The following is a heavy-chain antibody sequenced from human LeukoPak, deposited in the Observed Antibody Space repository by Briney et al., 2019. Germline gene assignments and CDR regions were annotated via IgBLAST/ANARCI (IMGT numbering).Heavy chain of an antibody. CDR2: INHSGST. V-gene: IGHV4-34*01. CDR1: GGSFSGYY. CDR3: ARVVGATHIDY. Sequence: PSETLSLTCAVYGGSFSGYYWSWIRQPPGKGLEWIGEINHSGSTYYNPSLKSRVTISVDTSKNQFSLKLSSVTAADTAVYYCARVVGATHIDYWGQGTLVTVSS. D-gene: IGHD1-26*01. J-gene: IGHJ4*02.